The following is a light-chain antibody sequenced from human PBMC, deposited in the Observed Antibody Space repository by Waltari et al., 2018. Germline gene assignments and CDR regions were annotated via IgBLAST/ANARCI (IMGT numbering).Light chain of an antibody. CDR1: NIESKS. J-gene: IGLJ1*01. CDR2: YDS. V-gene: IGLV3-21*01. CDR3: QVWDANTDPGV. Sequence: SYVLTQPPSVAVAPGETARVTCGGNNIESKSVHWYQPQPGQAPVLVIFYDSDRPSGIPGRFSGSNSGDTATLTISRVEAGDEADYYCQVWDANTDPGVFGTGTEVTVL.